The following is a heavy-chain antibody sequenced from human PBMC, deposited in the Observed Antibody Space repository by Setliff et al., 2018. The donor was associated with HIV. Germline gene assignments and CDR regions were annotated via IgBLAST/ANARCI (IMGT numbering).Heavy chain of an antibody. D-gene: IGHD1-26*01. CDR2: ISAYTGHT. V-gene: IGHV1-18*01. CDR1: GYSFSTYA. Sequence: ASVKVSCKSSGYSFSTYAMHWVRQAPGQGPEWMGWISAYTGHTDYAPRLLGRVTMTTDTSTSTAYMELRSLTSDDTAVYYCARARLQGIVTAVGPRDNCLDPWGQGTRVTVSS. CDR3: ARARLQGIVTAVGPRDNCLDP. J-gene: IGHJ5*02.